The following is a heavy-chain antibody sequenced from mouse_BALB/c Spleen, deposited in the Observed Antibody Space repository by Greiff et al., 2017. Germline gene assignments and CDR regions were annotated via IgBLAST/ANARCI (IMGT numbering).Heavy chain of an antibody. Sequence: QVQLQQSGPGLVAPSQSLSITCTVSGFSLTSYGVHWVRQPPGKGLEWLGVIWAGGSTNYNSALMSRLSISKDNSKSQVFLKMNSLQSADTAMYYCVRDGYYGSFDDWGQGTTLTVS. CDR2: IWAGGST. V-gene: IGHV2-9*02. CDR1: GFSLTSYG. J-gene: IGHJ2*01. D-gene: IGHD1-1*01. CDR3: VRDGYYGSFDD.